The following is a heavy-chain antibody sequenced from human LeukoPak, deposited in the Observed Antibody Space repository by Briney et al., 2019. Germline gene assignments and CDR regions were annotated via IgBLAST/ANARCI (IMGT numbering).Heavy chain of an antibody. CDR1: GFSFSNHY. J-gene: IGHJ4*02. D-gene: IGHD6-19*01. CDR2: INEDGSNK. V-gene: IGHV3-7*01. Sequence: GGSLRLSCTASGFSFSNHYMRWIRQAPGKGLEWVANINEDGSNKWHLGSVKGRFTVSRDDARNSLYLQMNSLRVEDTAVYYCTRVIVAVPGYFDYFDFWGQGTLVTVSS. CDR3: TRVIVAVPGYFDYFDF.